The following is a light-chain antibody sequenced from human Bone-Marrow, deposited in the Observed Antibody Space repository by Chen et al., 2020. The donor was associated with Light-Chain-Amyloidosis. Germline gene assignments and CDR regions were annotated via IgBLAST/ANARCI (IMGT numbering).Light chain of an antibody. Sequence: QSALTQPRSVSGSPGQPVAISCTGTSSDVGGYDYVSWYQQHPGKAPKFMIYDVSKRPSGVPDRFSGSKSGNTASLTISGLQAEDEADYYCCSYAGSYTWVFGGGTKLTVL. CDR1: SSDVGGYDY. V-gene: IGLV2-11*01. CDR2: DVS. CDR3: CSYAGSYTWV. J-gene: IGLJ3*02.